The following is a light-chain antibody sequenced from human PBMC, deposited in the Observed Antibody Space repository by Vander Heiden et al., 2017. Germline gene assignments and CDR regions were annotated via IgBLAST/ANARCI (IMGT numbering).Light chain of an antibody. CDR1: QSVSSN. V-gene: IGKV3-15*01. CDR3: QQNHKWPPLT. J-gene: IGKJ4*01. CDR2: GAS. Sequence: EIVMTQSPATLSVSPGERATLSCRASQSVSSNLAWYQQKPGQAPRLLIYGASTRATGIPARFSGSGYGTEFTLTISSLQSEDFAVYYCQQNHKWPPLTFGGGTKVEIK.